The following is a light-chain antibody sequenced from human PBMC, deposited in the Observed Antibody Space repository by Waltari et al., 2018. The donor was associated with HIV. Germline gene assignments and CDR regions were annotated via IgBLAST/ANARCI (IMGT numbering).Light chain of an antibody. V-gene: IGKV1-39*01. J-gene: IGKJ2*01. CDR2: TAS. CDR3: QQSYSIPYT. CDR1: QHIRNF. Sequence: DIQMTQSPSSLSASVGDRVTIVCRASQHIRNFLNWYQQKPGKAPQLLIYTASTLQGGVPSRFDGSGSGTDFSLTISSLQPEDFATYFCQQSYSIPYTFGQRTTLEI.